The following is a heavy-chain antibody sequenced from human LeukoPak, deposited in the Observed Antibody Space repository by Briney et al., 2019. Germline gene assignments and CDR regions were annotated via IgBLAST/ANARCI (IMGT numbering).Heavy chain of an antibody. CDR2: VTSTGSTI. D-gene: IGHD3-3*02. V-gene: IGHV3-11*04. CDR1: GFTFSDYY. CDR3: ARGISRAGYYMDV. J-gene: IGHJ6*03. Sequence: PGGSLRLSCAASGFTFSDYYMSWIRQAPGKGLEWVSYVTSTGSTIYDADSVKGRFTISRDNAKNSLYLQMNSLRAEDTAVYYCARGISRAGYYMDVWGKGTTVTVSS.